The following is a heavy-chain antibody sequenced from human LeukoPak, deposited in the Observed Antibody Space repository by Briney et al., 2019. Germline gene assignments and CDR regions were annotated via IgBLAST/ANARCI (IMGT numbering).Heavy chain of an antibody. CDR3: AHRRAHPGMWDGGYLDY. D-gene: IGHD1-26*01. CDR2: IYWDDDK. Sequence: SGPTRLKPTQTLALTCTLSGFSLSTRGVGVAWIRQPPGKALEWLSVIYWDDDKRYSPSLKSRLTITKDTSKNQVVLTMTDMDPVDTATYYCAHRRAHPGMWDGGYLDYWGQGTLVTVSS. J-gene: IGHJ4*02. CDR1: GFSLSTRGVG. V-gene: IGHV2-5*02.